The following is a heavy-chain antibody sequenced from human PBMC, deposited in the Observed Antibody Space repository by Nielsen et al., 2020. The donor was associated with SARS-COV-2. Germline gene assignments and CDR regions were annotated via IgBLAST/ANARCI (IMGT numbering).Heavy chain of an antibody. D-gene: IGHD2-2*01. V-gene: IGHV3-21*01. CDR2: ISRSSGDK. Sequence: GESLKISCAASGFTFSSYSMSWVRQAPGKGLEWVSSISRSSGDKYYADAVRGRFTISRDNAKNSLYLQMHSLRAEDTAVYYCAREVVPATMIDYYYGMDVWGQGTTVTVSS. CDR3: AREVVPATMIDYYYGMDV. CDR1: GFTFSSYS. J-gene: IGHJ6*02.